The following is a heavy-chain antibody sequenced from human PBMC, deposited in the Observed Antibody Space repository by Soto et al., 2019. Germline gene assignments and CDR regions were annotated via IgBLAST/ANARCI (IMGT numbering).Heavy chain of an antibody. D-gene: IGHD6-25*01. J-gene: IGHJ5*02. CDR3: ARDQLSSGLYVWFDP. Sequence: SETLSLTCTVSGGSISTYYGSWIRQPPGKGLEWIGYIYYDGSTSYNPSLRSRVTISVDTSKNQFSLILSSVASADTAVYYCARDQLSSGLYVWFDPWGQGTLVTVSS. V-gene: IGHV4-59*01. CDR1: GGSISTYY. CDR2: IYYDGST.